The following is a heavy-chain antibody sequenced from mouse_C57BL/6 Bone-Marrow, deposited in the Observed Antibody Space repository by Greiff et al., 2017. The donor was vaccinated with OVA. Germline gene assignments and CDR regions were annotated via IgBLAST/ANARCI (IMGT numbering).Heavy chain of an antibody. V-gene: IGHV1-19*01. D-gene: IGHD2-2*01. J-gene: IGHJ2*01. CDR2: INPYNGGT. CDR1: GYTFTDYY. Sequence: VQLQQSGPVLVKPGASVKMSCKASGYTFTDYYMNWVKQSHGKSLEWIGVINPYNGGTSYNQKFKGKATFTVDKSSSTAYMELNSLTSEDSAVYYCARGYRGDYWGQGTTLTVSS. CDR3: ARGYRGDY.